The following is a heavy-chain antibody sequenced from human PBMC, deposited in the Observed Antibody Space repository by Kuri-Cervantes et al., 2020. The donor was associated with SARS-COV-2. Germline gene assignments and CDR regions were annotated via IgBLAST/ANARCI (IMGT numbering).Heavy chain of an antibody. J-gene: IGHJ3*02. CDR1: GGSISSHY. D-gene: IGHD4/OR15-4a*01. CDR3: ARQLANNAFDI. V-gene: IGHV4-59*05. Sequence: ESLKISCTVSGGSISSHYWSWIRQPPGKGLEWIGSIYYSGSTYYNPSLKSRVTISVDTSKNQFSLKLSSVTAADTAVYYCARQLANNAFDIWGQGTMVTVSS. CDR2: IYYSGST.